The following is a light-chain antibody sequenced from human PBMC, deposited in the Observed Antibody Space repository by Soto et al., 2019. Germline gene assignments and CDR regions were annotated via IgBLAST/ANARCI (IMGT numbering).Light chain of an antibody. CDR1: QSVSTNY. CDR3: QQYGDYNSPRYS. CDR2: ATS. J-gene: IGKJ2*03. V-gene: IGKV3-20*01. Sequence: EIVLTQSPGTLSLSPGDRVTLSCRASQSVSTNYFSWYQQKRGQAPRLLIYATSSRAVGIPDRFSGSGSGTDFNLTISRLEPEDFAMYYCQQYGDYNSPRYSFGQGTRLEI.